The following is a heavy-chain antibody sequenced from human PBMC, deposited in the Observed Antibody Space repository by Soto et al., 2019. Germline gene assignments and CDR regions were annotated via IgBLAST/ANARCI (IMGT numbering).Heavy chain of an antibody. D-gene: IGHD3-3*01. Sequence: QVQLQQGGAGLLKPSETLSLTCAVYGGSFSGYYWSWIRQPPGKGLEWIGEINHSGSTNYNPSLKSRVTISVDTSKNQFSLKLSSVTAADTAVYYCAVRHVLRFLEWLPPPTNFDIWGQGTMVTVSS. CDR1: GGSFSGYY. V-gene: IGHV4-34*01. CDR2: INHSGST. CDR3: AVRHVLRFLEWLPPPTNFDI. J-gene: IGHJ3*02.